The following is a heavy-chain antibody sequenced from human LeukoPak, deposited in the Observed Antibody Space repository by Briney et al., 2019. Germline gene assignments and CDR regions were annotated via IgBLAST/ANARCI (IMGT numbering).Heavy chain of an antibody. CDR2: INPSGGST. V-gene: IGHV1-46*01. CDR1: GYSFTSNF. CDR3: ARPIGYNWNDGFDY. J-gene: IGHJ4*02. Sequence: GSLKVSCKASGYSFTSNFIHWVRQVPGQGLEWMGVINPSGGSTNYALKFQGRVTVTRDTSTSTVYMELSSLRSEDTAVYYCARPIGYNWNDGFDYWGQGTLVTVSS. D-gene: IGHD1-1*01.